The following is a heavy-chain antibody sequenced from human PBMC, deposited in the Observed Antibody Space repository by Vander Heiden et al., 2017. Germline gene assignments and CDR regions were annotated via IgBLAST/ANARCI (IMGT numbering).Heavy chain of an antibody. CDR2: ISGSGGST. J-gene: IGHJ4*02. Sequence: EVQRLESGGGLVQPGGSLRLSCAASGFTFSSYALSWVRQAPGKGLGWVSAISGSGGSTYYADSVKGRFTISRDNSKNTLYLQMNSLRAEDTAVYCCAKDAFRAARPNYFDYWGQGTLVTVSS. V-gene: IGHV3-23*01. D-gene: IGHD6-6*01. CDR3: AKDAFRAARPNYFDY. CDR1: GFTFSSYA.